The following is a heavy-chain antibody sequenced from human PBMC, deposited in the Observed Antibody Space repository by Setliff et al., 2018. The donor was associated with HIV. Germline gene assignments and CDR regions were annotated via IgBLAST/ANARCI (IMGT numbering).Heavy chain of an antibody. CDR3: AREGYAFDI. Sequence: LVNPTQTLTLTCTFSGFPLSTSGMRVSWIRQPPGKALEWLARIDWDDDKFYSTSLKTRLTISKDTSKNQVVLTMTNMDPVDTATYYCAREGYAFDIWGQGTMVTVS. J-gene: IGHJ3*02. D-gene: IGHD1-1*01. CDR2: IDWDDDK. V-gene: IGHV2-70*04. CDR1: GFPLSTSGMR.